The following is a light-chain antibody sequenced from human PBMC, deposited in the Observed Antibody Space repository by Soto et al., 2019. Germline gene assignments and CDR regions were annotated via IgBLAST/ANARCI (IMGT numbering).Light chain of an antibody. CDR2: WAS. CDR3: QQYLNRLRT. Sequence: DIVMTQSPDSLAVSLGERATINCKSSQSVLFSSNNQNYLAWFQQKPGQPPKLLIYWASTRESGVPDRFSGRGSGTDFTLTISSLQAEDVAVYYCQQYLNRLRTFGQGTKVEIK. CDR1: QSVLFSSNNQNY. V-gene: IGKV4-1*01. J-gene: IGKJ1*01.